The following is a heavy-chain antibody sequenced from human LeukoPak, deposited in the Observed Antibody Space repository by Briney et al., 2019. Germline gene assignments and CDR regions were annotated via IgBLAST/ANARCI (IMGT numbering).Heavy chain of an antibody. CDR3: ARERVSSGDYSTWFDP. V-gene: IGHV4-31*03. J-gene: IGHJ5*02. D-gene: IGHD4-17*01. Sequence: KPSETLSLTCTVSGGSISSGGYYWSWIRQHPGKGLEWIGYIYYSGSTYYNPSLKSRVTISVDTSKNQFSLKLSSVTAADTAVYYCARERVSSGDYSTWFDPWGQGTLVTVSS. CDR2: IYYSGST. CDR1: GGSISSGGYY.